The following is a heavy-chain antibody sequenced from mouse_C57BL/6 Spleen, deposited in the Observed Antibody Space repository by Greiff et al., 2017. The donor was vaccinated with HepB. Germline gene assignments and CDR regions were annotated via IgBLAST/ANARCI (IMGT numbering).Heavy chain of an antibody. J-gene: IGHJ3*01. Sequence: QVQLQQSGAELVRPGASVTLSCKASGYKFTDYEMHWVKQTPVHGLEWIGAIDPETGGTAYNQKFKGKAILTADKSSSTAYMELRSLTSEDSAVYYCTSYYYGSPWFAYWGQGTLVTVSA. CDR1: GYKFTDYE. V-gene: IGHV1-15*01. D-gene: IGHD1-1*01. CDR2: IDPETGGT. CDR3: TSYYYGSPWFAY.